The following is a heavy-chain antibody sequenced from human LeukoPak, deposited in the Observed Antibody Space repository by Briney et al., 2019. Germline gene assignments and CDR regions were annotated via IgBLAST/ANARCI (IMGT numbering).Heavy chain of an antibody. CDR2: IYYSGST. Sequence: LETLSLTCTVSGGSISSYYWSWIRQPPGKGLEWIGYIYYSGSTNYNPSLKSRVTISVDTSKNQFSLKLSSVTAADTAVYYCARVSRGAFDIWGQGTMVTVSS. J-gene: IGHJ3*02. CDR3: ARVSRGAFDI. V-gene: IGHV4-59*01. CDR1: GGSISSYY.